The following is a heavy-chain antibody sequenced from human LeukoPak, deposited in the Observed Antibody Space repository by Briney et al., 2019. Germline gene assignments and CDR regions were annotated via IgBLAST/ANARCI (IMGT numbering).Heavy chain of an antibody. CDR1: GFTFDDYG. Sequence: GGSLRLSCAASGFTFDDYGMNWVRQTPGKGLEWVSGINRNGGSTGYEDSVKGRFTISRDNAKNSLYLQMNSLRAEDTALYYCARYLRKLYGVGGDYYFYMDVWGKGTTVTVSS. J-gene: IGHJ6*03. CDR3: ARYLRKLYGVGGDYYFYMDV. D-gene: IGHD3-16*01. V-gene: IGHV3-20*04. CDR2: INRNGGST.